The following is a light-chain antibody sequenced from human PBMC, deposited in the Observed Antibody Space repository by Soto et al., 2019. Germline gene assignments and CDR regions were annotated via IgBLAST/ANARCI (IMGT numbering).Light chain of an antibody. Sequence: EIVLTQSPGTLSLSPGERATLSCRASQTISSTFLAWYRQRPGQAPRLLIYGASSRATGIPDRFSASGSGTDFALTISRLEPEDFAVYYCQQFGLSPTFGGGTKVEI. CDR1: QTISSTF. CDR3: QQFGLSPT. CDR2: GAS. J-gene: IGKJ4*01. V-gene: IGKV3-20*01.